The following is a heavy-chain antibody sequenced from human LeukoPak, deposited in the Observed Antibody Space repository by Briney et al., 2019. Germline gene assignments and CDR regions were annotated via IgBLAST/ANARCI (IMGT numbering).Heavy chain of an antibody. J-gene: IGHJ4*02. CDR1: GFTFSSYA. D-gene: IGHD3-22*01. CDR3: AKGSYYDSSGSFYFDY. CDR2: ISGSGDNT. Sequence: GGSLRLSCAASGFTFSSYAMSWVRQAPGKGLEWVSGISGSGDNTYYADSVKGRFTISRDNSKNTLYVQVNSLGTEDTAAYYCAKGSYYDSSGSFYFDYWGQGTLVTVTS. V-gene: IGHV3-23*01.